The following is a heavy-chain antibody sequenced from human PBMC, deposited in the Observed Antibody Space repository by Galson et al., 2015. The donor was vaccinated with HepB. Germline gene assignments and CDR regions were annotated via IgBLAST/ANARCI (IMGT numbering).Heavy chain of an antibody. Sequence: ETLSLTCAAYGGSFSGFYWSWVRQTPKKGLEWFGEIDHSGTAHYSPSLRSRVTISIDTSKNQFSLSLISVTAADTAVYFCARFHGISITGQFDYWGQGILVTVSS. D-gene: IGHD3-3*01. CDR1: GGSFSGFY. CDR3: ARFHGISITGQFDY. J-gene: IGHJ4*02. V-gene: IGHV4-34*01. CDR2: IDHSGTA.